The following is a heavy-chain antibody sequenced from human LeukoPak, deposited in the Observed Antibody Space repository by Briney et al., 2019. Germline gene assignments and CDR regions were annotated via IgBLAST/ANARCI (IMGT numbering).Heavy chain of an antibody. CDR1: GGSISTSNR. J-gene: IGHJ4*02. Sequence: SGTLSLTCAVSGGSISTSNRWSWVRQPPGKGLEWIGEIYHSGSTNYNPSLKSRVTISVDKSKNQFSLKLSSVTAADTAVYYCARGSYVGPTSGYFDYWGQGTLVTVSS. CDR3: ARGSYVGPTSGYFDY. D-gene: IGHD1-26*01. CDR2: IYHSGST. V-gene: IGHV4-4*02.